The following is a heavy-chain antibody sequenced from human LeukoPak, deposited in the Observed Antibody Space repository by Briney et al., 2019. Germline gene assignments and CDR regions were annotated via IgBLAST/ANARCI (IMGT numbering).Heavy chain of an antibody. CDR3: ARGSRMYYYDSSGLENWFDP. CDR1: GGTFSSYA. V-gene: IGHV1-69*06. D-gene: IGHD3-22*01. CDR2: IIPIFGTA. Sequence: SVKVSCKASGGTFSSYAISWVRQAPGQGLEWMGGIIPIFGTANYAQKFQGRVTITADKATSTAYMELSSLRSEDTAVYYCARGSRMYYYDSSGLENWFDPWGQGTLVTVSS. J-gene: IGHJ5*02.